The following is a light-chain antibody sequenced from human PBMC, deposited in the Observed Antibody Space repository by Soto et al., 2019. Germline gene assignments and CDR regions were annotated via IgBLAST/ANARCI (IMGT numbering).Light chain of an antibody. Sequence: QSVLTQPPSASGSPGQSVTISCTRTSSDVGGYNYVSWYQQHPGKAPKLMIYEVSKRPSGVPDRFSGSKSGNTASLTVSGLQAEDEADYYCSSYAGSNGVFGTGTKVTVL. V-gene: IGLV2-8*01. CDR2: EVS. J-gene: IGLJ1*01. CDR3: SSYAGSNGV. CDR1: SSDVGGYNY.